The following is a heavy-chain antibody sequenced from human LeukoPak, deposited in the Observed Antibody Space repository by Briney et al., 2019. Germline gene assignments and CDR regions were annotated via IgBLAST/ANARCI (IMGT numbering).Heavy chain of an antibody. D-gene: IGHD5-24*01. Sequence: GGSLRLSCAASGFTFSGYGMNWVRQAPGKGLEWVSGISGSGASTYYADSVKGRFTISRDNSKNTLYLQMTTLRAEDPAVNSCPKEKDYNYIYYFHYWGQGTLVTVSS. J-gene: IGHJ4*02. CDR2: ISGSGAST. CDR1: GFTFSGYG. V-gene: IGHV3-23*01. CDR3: PKEKDYNYIYYFHY.